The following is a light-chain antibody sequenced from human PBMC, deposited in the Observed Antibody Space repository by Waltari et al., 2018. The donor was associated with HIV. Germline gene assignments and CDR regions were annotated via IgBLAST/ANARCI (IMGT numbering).Light chain of an antibody. V-gene: IGLV2-23*02. CDR1: VISIGYYNL. J-gene: IGLJ3*02. CDR3: LTYVSKTSTWQ. Sequence: QSALTQPASVSGSPGQSLTLTCTGTVISIGYYNLISWFQQHPGKAPKLLAYDVSKRPSWVSSRFSGSKSGYFASLTISGLLTEDESSYYCLTYVSKTSTWQFGGGTYLTV. CDR2: DVS.